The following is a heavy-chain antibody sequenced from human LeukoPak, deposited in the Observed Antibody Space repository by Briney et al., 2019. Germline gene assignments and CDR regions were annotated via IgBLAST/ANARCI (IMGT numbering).Heavy chain of an antibody. J-gene: IGHJ4*02. CDR1: GGSISSYY. V-gene: IGHV4-59*01. CDR3: AREVVGGYVFDY. CDR2: IYYSGST. D-gene: IGHD3-22*01. Sequence: SETLSLTCTVSGGSISSYYWSWIRQPPGKGLEWIGYIYYSGSTNYNPSLKSRVTISVDTSKNQFSLKLSSVTAADTAVCYCAREVVGGYVFDYWGQGTLVTVSS.